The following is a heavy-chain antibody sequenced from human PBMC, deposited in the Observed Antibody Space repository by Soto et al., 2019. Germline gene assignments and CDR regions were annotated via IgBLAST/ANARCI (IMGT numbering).Heavy chain of an antibody. CDR2: MSMDGSNK. Sequence: PGGSLRLSCAASGFTCSSDWMHWVRQAPGKGLEWVAIMSMDGSNKYYADSVKGRFTISRDNSKGILYLQMSSLRPEDTAVYFCARDRVPYVYFYYGMDVWGHGATVPVSS. CDR3: ARDRVPYVYFYYGMDV. D-gene: IGHD3-10*02. CDR1: GFTCSSDW. V-gene: IGHV3-30-3*01. J-gene: IGHJ6*02.